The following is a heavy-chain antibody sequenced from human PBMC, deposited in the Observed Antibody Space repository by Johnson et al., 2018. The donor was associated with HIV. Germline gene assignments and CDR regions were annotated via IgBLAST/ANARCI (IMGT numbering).Heavy chain of an antibody. J-gene: IGHJ3*02. Sequence: VQLLESGGGVVQPGRSLRLTCAASRFTFNNYGMHWVRQAPGKGLEWVAVIWYDGSNKYYADSVKGRFTIYRDNSKNTLYLQMKSLRAEDTAVYYCARVAFGSSYLDVFDIWSQGTMVTVSS. D-gene: IGHD3-16*01. CDR3: ARVAFGSSYLDVFDI. V-gene: IGHV3-33*01. CDR1: RFTFNNYG. CDR2: IWYDGSNK.